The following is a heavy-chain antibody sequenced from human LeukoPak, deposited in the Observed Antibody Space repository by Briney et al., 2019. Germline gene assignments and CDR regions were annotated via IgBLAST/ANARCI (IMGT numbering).Heavy chain of an antibody. J-gene: IGHJ4*02. V-gene: IGHV3-23*01. CDR3: AKDVKPYYYDSSPEVYYFDY. CDR1: GFTFSSYA. Sequence: GGSLRLSCEASGFTFSSYAMSWVRQAPGKGLEWVSAISGSGGSTYYADSVKGRFTISRDNSKNTLYLQMNSLRAEDTAVYHCAKDVKPYYYDSSPEVYYFDYWGQGTLVTVSS. CDR2: ISGSGGST. D-gene: IGHD3-22*01.